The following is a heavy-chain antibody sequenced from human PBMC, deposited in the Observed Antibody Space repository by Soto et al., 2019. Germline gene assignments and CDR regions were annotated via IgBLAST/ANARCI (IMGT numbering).Heavy chain of an antibody. J-gene: IGHJ5*02. CDR1: GYTFTNFG. CDR3: ARVIPGVEAWFDP. CDR2: ISAYTDTP. Sequence: QVQLVQSGAEVKKPGASVKVSCRASGYTFTNFGVTWVRRAPGQGLEWMGWISAYTDTPNYAQKFQGSVTLTIDTSTSTASMDLRSLTSDDTAVYYCARVIPGVEAWFDPWGQGTLVTVSS. D-gene: IGHD2-2*01. V-gene: IGHV1-18*01.